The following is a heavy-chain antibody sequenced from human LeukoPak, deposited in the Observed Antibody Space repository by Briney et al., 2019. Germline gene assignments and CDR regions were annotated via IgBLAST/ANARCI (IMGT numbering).Heavy chain of an antibody. D-gene: IGHD1-26*01. CDR3: AKGPWDSGSYPGHSYYMDV. CDR1: GFTFSSYA. CDR2: ISGSGGST. V-gene: IGHV3-23*01. J-gene: IGHJ6*03. Sequence: GGSLRLSCAASGFTFSSYAMSWVRQAPGKGLEWVSAISGSGGSTYYADSVKGRFTISRDNSKNTLYLQMNSLRAEDAAVYYCAKGPWDSGSYPGHSYYMDVWGKGTTVTVSS.